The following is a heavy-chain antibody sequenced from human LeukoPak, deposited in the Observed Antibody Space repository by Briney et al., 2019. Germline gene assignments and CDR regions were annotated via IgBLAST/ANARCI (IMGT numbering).Heavy chain of an antibody. CDR2: ISYDGSNK. D-gene: IGHD3-22*01. J-gene: IGHJ4*02. CDR1: GFTFSNYA. CDR3: AREGGEFYYDSSGYYDSPLDY. V-gene: IGHV3-30-3*01. Sequence: GGSLRLSCAPSGFTFSNYAMSWVRQAPGKGLEWVAVISYDGSNKYYADSVKGRFTISRDNSKNTLYLQMNSLRAEDTAVYYCAREGGEFYYDSSGYYDSPLDYWGQGTLVTVSS.